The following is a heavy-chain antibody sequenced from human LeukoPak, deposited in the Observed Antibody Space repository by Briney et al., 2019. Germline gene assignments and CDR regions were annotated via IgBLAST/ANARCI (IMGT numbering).Heavy chain of an antibody. D-gene: IGHD2-2*01. CDR3: VRGTSHWRGVDY. J-gene: IGHJ4*02. V-gene: IGHV3-33*01. CDR2: IWYDGSNK. CDR1: GFTFSSYG. Sequence: GGSLRLSCAASGFTFSSYGMHWVRQAPGKGLEWVAVIWYDGSNKYYADSVKGRFTISRDNSKNTLYLEMNSLRGEDTAVYYCVRGTSHWRGVDYWGQGTLVSVSS.